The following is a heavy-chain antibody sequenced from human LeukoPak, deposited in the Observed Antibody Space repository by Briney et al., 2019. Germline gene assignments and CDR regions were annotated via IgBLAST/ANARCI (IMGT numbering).Heavy chain of an antibody. V-gene: IGHV3-11*05. J-gene: IGHJ4*02. CDR3: ARGSPPDY. D-gene: IGHD2-15*01. CDR1: GFMFSDYL. Sequence: PGRTLTHPCAGTGFMFSDYLVSWIRQAPGKGLEWLSYISSSIYTSYADSVKGRFTISRDNAKNSLYLQLNSLRAEDTAVYYCARGSPPDYWGQGTLVTVSS. CDR2: ISSSIYT.